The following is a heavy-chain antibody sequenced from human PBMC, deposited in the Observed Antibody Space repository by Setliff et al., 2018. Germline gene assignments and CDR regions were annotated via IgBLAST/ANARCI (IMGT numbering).Heavy chain of an antibody. CDR1: GYTFTNYW. D-gene: IGHD3-22*01. CDR3: VRHPYYDSSGYYSYFDY. V-gene: IGHV5-51*01. Sequence: PGESLKISCKGSGYTFTNYWIAWVRQMPGKGLEYMGIIYPADSDTTYSPSFQGQVTISADTSIATAYLHWTSLKASDTAMYYCVRHPYYDSSGYYSYFDYWGQGALVTVSS. CDR2: IYPADSDT. J-gene: IGHJ4*02.